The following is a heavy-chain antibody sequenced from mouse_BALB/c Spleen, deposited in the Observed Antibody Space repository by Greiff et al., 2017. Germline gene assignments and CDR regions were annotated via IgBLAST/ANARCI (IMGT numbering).Heavy chain of an antibody. Sequence: QVQLQQPGAELVKPGASVKLSCKASGYTFTSYWMHWVKQRPGQGLEWIGEIDPSDSYTNYNQKFKGKATLTVDKSSSTAYMQLSSLTSEDSAVYYCARGYYGSSPLFDYWGQGTTLTVSS. D-gene: IGHD1-1*01. CDR3: ARGYYGSSPLFDY. J-gene: IGHJ2*01. CDR2: IDPSDSYT. V-gene: IGHV1-69*02. CDR1: GYTFTSYW.